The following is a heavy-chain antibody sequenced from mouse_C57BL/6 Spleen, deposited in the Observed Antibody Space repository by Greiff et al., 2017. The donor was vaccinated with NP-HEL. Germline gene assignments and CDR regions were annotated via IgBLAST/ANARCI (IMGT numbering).Heavy chain of an antibody. CDR2: IDPSDSYT. CDR3: ARGGYHGGFAY. V-gene: IGHV1-69*01. CDR1: GYTFTSYW. Sequence: QVQLQQPGAELVMPGASVKLSCKASGYTFTSYWMHWVKQRPGQGLEWIGEIDPSDSYTNYNQKFKGKSTLTVDKSPSTAYMQLSSLTSEDSAVYYCARGGYHGGFAYWGQGTLVTVSA. D-gene: IGHD2-2*01. J-gene: IGHJ3*01.